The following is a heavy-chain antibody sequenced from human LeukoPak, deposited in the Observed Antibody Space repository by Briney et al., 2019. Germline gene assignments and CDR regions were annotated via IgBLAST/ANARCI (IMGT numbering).Heavy chain of an antibody. V-gene: IGHV3-21*01. J-gene: IGHJ4*02. CDR2: ISSSSSYI. D-gene: IGHD2-2*01. CDR1: GFTFSSYS. Sequence: GGSLRLSCAASGFTFSSYSMNWVRQAPGKGLEWVLSISSSSSYIYYADSVKGRFTISRDNAKNSLYLQMNGLRAEDTAVYYCARDEYCSSTSCLMFDYWGQGTLVTVSS. CDR3: ARDEYCSSTSCLMFDY.